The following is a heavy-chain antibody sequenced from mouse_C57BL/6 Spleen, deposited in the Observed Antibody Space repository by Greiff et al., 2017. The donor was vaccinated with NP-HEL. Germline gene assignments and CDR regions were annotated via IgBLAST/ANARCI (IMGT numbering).Heavy chain of an antibody. V-gene: IGHV1-82*01. D-gene: IGHD1-1*01. CDR2: IYPGDGDT. J-gene: IGHJ2*01. CDR3: ARWHYYGSPFDY. CDR1: GYAFSSSW. Sequence: QVQLQQSGPELVKPGASVKISCKASGYAFSSSWMNWVKQRPGKGLEWIGRIYPGDGDTNYNGKFKGKATLTADKSSSTAYMQLSSLTSEDSAVYFCARWHYYGSPFDYWGQGTTLTVSS.